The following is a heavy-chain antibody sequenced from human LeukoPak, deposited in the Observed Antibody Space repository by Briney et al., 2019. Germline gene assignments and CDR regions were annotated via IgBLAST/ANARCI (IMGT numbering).Heavy chain of an antibody. J-gene: IGHJ3*02. D-gene: IGHD4-17*01. CDR2: IYYSGST. CDR3: ARHDYAAFGI. Sequence: SETLSLTCTVSGGSISSYYWSWIRQPPGKGLEWIGYIYYSGSTNYNPSLKSRVTISVDTSKNQFSLKLSSVTAADTAVYYCARHDYAAFGIWGQGTTVTVSS. V-gene: IGHV4-59*01. CDR1: GGSISSYY.